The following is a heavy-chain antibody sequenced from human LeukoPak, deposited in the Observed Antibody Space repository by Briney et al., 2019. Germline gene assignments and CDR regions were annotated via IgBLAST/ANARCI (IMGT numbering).Heavy chain of an antibody. J-gene: IGHJ3*02. CDR2: ISAYNGKT. Sequence: GGSVKVSCKASGYTFTSYGISWVRQAPGQGLEWMGWISAYNGKTNYAQKLQGRVTMTTATSTSTAYTALRTLTSDGTTVSYCARRQKYYYDSSGYSGYGAFDIWGQGTLVTASS. CDR3: ARRQKYYYDSSGYSGYGAFDI. V-gene: IGHV1-18*01. CDR1: GYTFTSYG. D-gene: IGHD3-22*01.